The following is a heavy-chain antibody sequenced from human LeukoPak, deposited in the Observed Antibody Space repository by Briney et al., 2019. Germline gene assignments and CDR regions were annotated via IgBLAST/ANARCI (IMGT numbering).Heavy chain of an antibody. CDR1: GFTFSSYW. J-gene: IGHJ4*02. CDR3: ARTPLITMVRGVIITRAFDY. Sequence: GGSLRLSCAASGFTFSSYWMSWVRQAPGKGLEWVANIKQDGSEKYYVDSVKGRFTISRDNAKNSLYLQMNSPRAGDTAVYYCARTPLITMVRGVIITRAFDYWGQGTLVTVSS. CDR2: IKQDGSEK. V-gene: IGHV3-7*01. D-gene: IGHD3-10*01.